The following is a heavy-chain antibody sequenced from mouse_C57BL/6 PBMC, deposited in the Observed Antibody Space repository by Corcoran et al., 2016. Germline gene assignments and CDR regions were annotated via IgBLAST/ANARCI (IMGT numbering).Heavy chain of an antibody. Sequence: QVHLQQSGAELVKPGASVKISCKASGYAFSSYWMNWVKQRPGKGLEWIGQIYPGDGDTNYNGKFKGKATLTADKSSSTAYMQLSSLTSEDSAVYFCARSANYRAWFAYWGQGTLVTVSA. D-gene: IGHD2-14*01. CDR3: ARSANYRAWFAY. J-gene: IGHJ3*01. V-gene: IGHV1-80*01. CDR1: GYAFSSYW. CDR2: IYPGDGDT.